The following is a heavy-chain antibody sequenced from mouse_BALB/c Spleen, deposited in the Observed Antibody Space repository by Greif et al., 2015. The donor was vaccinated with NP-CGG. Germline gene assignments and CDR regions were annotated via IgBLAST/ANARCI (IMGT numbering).Heavy chain of an antibody. J-gene: IGHJ3*01. CDR2: ISSGGRYT. Sequence: EVKLMESGGGLVKPGGSLKLSCAASGFTFSSYTMSWVRQTPEKRLEWVATISSGGRYTYYPDSVKGRFTISRDNAKNTLYLQMSSLKSEDTAMYYCTRGGFYYYGSSPFAYWGQGTLVTVSA. CDR3: TRGGFYYYGSSPFAY. D-gene: IGHD1-1*01. V-gene: IGHV5-6-4*01. CDR1: GFTFSSYT.